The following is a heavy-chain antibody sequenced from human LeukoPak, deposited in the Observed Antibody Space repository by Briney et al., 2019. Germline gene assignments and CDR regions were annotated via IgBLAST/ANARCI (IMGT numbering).Heavy chain of an antibody. J-gene: IGHJ4*01. CDR3: ARQNMVREHYY. D-gene: IGHD3-10*01. CDR2: IYYSGST. Sequence: SEALSLICAVYGGSFSGYYWSWIRQPPGKGLEWIGYIYYSGSTNYNPSLKSRVTISVDTSKNQFSLKLSSVTAADTAVYCGARQNMVREHYYWGHRTPVTSST. V-gene: IGHV4-34*11. CDR1: GGSFSGYY.